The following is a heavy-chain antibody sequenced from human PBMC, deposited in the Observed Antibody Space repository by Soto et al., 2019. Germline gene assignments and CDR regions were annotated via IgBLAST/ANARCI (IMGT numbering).Heavy chain of an antibody. V-gene: IGHV1-18*01. CDR1: GYTFTSYG. CDR3: ARVGITIFGVVKRNNAFDI. J-gene: IGHJ3*02. CDR2: ISAYNGNT. D-gene: IGHD3-3*01. Sequence: ASVKVSCEASGYTFTSYGISWVRQAPEQGLEWMGWISAYNGNTNYAQKLQGRVTMTTDTSTSTAYMELRSLRSDDTAVYYCARVGITIFGVVKRNNAFDIWGQGTMVTVSS.